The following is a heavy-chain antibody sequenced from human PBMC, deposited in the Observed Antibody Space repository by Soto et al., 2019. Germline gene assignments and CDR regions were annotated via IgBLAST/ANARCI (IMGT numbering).Heavy chain of an antibody. CDR2: IYYSAST. CDR3: ARYGSGSSVGFDT. CDR1: DGSICRYY. J-gene: IGHJ5*02. V-gene: IGHV4-59*01. Sequence: SLMISHTCTVGDGSICRYYWSWILHPPGKGLEWSGHIYYSASTNYNPSLKSRVTISVDTSKNQFSLKLSSVTAADTAFYYCARYGSGSSVGFDTGGQRTLRSVSS. D-gene: IGHD3-10*01.